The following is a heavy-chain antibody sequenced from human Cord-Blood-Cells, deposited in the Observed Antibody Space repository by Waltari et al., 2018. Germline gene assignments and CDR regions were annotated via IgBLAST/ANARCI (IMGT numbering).Heavy chain of an antibody. V-gene: IGHV4-4*02. CDR1: GGSISRSNW. D-gene: IGHD3-22*01. Sequence: QVQLQESGPGLVKPSGTLSPTCAVSGGSISRSNWWSWVRQPPGKGLEWIGEIYHSGSTNYNPSLKIRVTISVDKSKNQFSLKLSSVTAADTAVYYCACRSYYYDSSGYYYYFDYWGQGTLVTVSS. CDR3: ACRSYYYDSSGYYYYFDY. J-gene: IGHJ4*02. CDR2: IYHSGST.